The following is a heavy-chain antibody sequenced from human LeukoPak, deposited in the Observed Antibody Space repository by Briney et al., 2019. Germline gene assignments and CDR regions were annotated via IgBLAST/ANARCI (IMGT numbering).Heavy chain of an antibody. Sequence: SETLSLTCTVSGGSISSYYWSWIRQPPGKGLEWIGYIYYSGSTYYNPSLKSRVTISVDTSKNQFSLKLSSVTAADTAVYYCARHALRYCSSTSCEANWFDPWGQGTLVTVSS. D-gene: IGHD2-2*01. CDR1: GGSISSYY. CDR3: ARHALRYCSSTSCEANWFDP. CDR2: IYYSGST. J-gene: IGHJ5*02. V-gene: IGHV4-59*04.